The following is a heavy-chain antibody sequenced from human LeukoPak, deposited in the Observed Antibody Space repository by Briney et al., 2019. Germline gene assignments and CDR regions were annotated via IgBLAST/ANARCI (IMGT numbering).Heavy chain of an antibody. D-gene: IGHD6-19*01. V-gene: IGHV1-2*02. CDR2: INPNRGGT. J-gene: IGHJ4*02. CDR1: GYTFTGYY. CDR3: ARDVAGNRYADY. Sequence: ASVKVSCKASGYTFTGYYLHWVRQAPGQGLEWMGWINPNRGGTDYAQKFQGRVTLTRDTSISTAYMELNGLRSDDTALYYCARDVAGNRYADYWGQGTLVTVSS.